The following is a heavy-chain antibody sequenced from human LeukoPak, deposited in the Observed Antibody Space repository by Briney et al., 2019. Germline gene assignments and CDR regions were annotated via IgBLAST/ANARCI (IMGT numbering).Heavy chain of an antibody. CDR1: GFTFNTYA. J-gene: IGHJ3*02. Sequence: GGSLRLSCAASGFTFNTYAMNWVRQAPGKGLEWVSAISNNGGRTYYADSVKGRFTISRDNSKNTLYLQMNSLRGEDTAVYYCAKGRNGGNLAEAADIWGQGTMVTVSS. D-gene: IGHD4-23*01. V-gene: IGHV3-23*01. CDR2: ISNNGGRT. CDR3: AKGRNGGNLAEAADI.